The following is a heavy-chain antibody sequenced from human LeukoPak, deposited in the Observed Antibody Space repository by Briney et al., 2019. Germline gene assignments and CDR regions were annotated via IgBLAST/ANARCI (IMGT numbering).Heavy chain of an antibody. D-gene: IGHD6-19*01. Sequence: GRSLRLSCAASGFSFSSFSMNWVRQAPGKWLEWVSYISGGSSFTYYVDSVEGRFTISRDNAKNSLYLQMNSLRAEDTAVYYCARDLGYSSGPNYWGQGTRVTVSS. CDR3: ARDLGYSSGPNY. CDR1: GFSFSSFS. V-gene: IGHV3-21*01. CDR2: ISGGSSFT. J-gene: IGHJ4*02.